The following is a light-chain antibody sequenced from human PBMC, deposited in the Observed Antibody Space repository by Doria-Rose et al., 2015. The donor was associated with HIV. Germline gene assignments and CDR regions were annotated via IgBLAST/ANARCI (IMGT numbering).Light chain of an antibody. CDR1: QSFSSAY. Sequence: TQSPGTLPLSPGERATLSCRASQSFSSAYLAWYQQKPGQAPSLLIYDGSTRATGIPDRFSASGSGTDFTLTINRLEPEDFALYYCQQYGTSWTFGQGTKVEI. V-gene: IGKV3-20*01. CDR2: DGS. J-gene: IGKJ1*01. CDR3: QQYGTSWT.